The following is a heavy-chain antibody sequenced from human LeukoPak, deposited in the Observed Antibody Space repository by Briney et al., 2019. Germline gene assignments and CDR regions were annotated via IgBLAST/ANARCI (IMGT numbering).Heavy chain of an antibody. CDR2: ISSSGSTI. V-gene: IGHV3-48*03. D-gene: IGHD2-2*01. CDR3: VRVTYHAAAY. CDR1: GFTFSSYE. J-gene: IGHJ4*02. Sequence: GGSLRLSCAASGFTFSSYEMNWVRQAPGKGLEWVSHISSSGSTIYYADSVKGRFTISRDNAKNSLYLQMNSLRAEDTAVYYCVRVTYHAAAYWGQGTLVTVSS.